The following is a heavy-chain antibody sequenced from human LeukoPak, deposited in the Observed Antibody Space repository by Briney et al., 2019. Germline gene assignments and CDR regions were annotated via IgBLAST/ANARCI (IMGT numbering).Heavy chain of an antibody. Sequence: VAAVKVSCKASGYTLTNYGVSWVRQAPGQGLEWMGWISAYNDNTNYAQKLQGRVTMTTDTSTSTAYMELSSLRSEDTAVYYCARSNYGGHSGVWFDPWGQGTLVTVSS. V-gene: IGHV1-18*01. J-gene: IGHJ5*02. CDR2: ISAYNDNT. D-gene: IGHD4-23*01. CDR3: ARSNYGGHSGVWFDP. CDR1: GYTLTNYG.